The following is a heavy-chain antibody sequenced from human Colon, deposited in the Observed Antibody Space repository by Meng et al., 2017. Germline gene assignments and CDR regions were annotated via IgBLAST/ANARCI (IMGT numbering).Heavy chain of an antibody. D-gene: IGHD3-10*01. Sequence: LLEESGPGLVKPSGTLSDTFAVSCVSIQSSNWRSWVRQPPGRGLEWIGEIYHSCSTNYNPSLKNRVSMTVDKSNNEFSLTLSSVTAAETAFYYCARIIYASENMAHLDYWGQGTLVTVSS. CDR3: ARIIYASENMAHLDY. CDR2: IYHSCST. J-gene: IGHJ4*02. V-gene: IGHV4-4*02. CDR1: CVSIQSSNW.